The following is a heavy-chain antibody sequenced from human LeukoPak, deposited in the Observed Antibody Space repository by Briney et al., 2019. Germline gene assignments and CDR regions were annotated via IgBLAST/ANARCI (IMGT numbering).Heavy chain of an antibody. D-gene: IGHD5-24*01. Sequence: GASVKVSCKASGYTFTSYAMHWVRQAPGQRLEWMGWINAGNGNTKYSQKFQGRVTIARDTSASTAYMELSSLRSEDTAVYYCARDRDGPYYFDYWGQGTLVTVSS. V-gene: IGHV1-3*01. CDR1: GYTFTSYA. CDR3: ARDRDGPYYFDY. J-gene: IGHJ4*02. CDR2: INAGNGNT.